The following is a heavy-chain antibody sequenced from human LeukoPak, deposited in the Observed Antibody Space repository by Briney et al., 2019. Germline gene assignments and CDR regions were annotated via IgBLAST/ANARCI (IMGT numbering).Heavy chain of an antibody. D-gene: IGHD3-22*01. J-gene: IGHJ4*02. CDR1: GVSISSYY. Sequence: SETLSLTCTVSGVSISSYYWSWIRQPPGKGLEWIGYIYYSGSTNYNPSLKSRVTISVDMSKNQFSLKPTSVTAADTAVYYCARDDSNYYDSSGFDYWGQGTLVTVSS. CDR2: IYYSGST. V-gene: IGHV4-59*01. CDR3: ARDDSNYYDSSGFDY.